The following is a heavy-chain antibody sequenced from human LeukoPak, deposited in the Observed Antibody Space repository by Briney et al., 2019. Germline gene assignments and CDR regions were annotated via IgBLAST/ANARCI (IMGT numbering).Heavy chain of an antibody. D-gene: IGHD3-9*01. CDR2: INPNSGGT. Sequence: ASAKVSCKASGYTFTGYYMHWVRQAPGQGLEWMGWINPNSGGTNYAQKFQGRVTMTRDTSISTAYMELSRLRSDDTAVYYCARSQPPLRYFDWLLPETDYWGQGTLVTVSS. V-gene: IGHV1-2*02. CDR1: GYTFTGYY. J-gene: IGHJ4*02. CDR3: ARSQPPLRYFDWLLPETDY.